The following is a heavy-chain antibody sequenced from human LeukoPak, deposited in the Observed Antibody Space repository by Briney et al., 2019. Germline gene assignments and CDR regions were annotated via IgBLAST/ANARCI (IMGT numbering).Heavy chain of an antibody. J-gene: IGHJ4*02. CDR2: IYYSGNT. D-gene: IGHD6-13*01. Sequence: SQTLSLTCTVSGDPISSGGYYGNWIRQHPGKGLEWIGYIYYSGNTYYNPSLMSRITISVDTSKNQFSLKLFSVTAADTAVYYCARSSSWFHFDYWGQGTLVTVPS. CDR1: GDPISSGGYY. V-gene: IGHV4-31*03. CDR3: ARSSSWFHFDY.